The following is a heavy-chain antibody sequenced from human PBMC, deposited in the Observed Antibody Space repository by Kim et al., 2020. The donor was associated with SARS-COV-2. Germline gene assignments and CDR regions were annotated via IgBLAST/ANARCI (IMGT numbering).Heavy chain of an antibody. CDR1: GFTFSSYG. Sequence: GGSLRLSCAASGFTFSSYGMHWVRQAPGKGLEWVSVISYDGSNKNYVESVKGRFTISRDNSKNPLYLQMNSLRAEDTAVYYCARDIASYSSGWIYYYYGMDVWGQGTTVTVSS. CDR2: ISYDGSNK. CDR3: ARDIASYSSGWIYYYYGMDV. J-gene: IGHJ6*02. D-gene: IGHD6-19*01. V-gene: IGHV3-30*04.